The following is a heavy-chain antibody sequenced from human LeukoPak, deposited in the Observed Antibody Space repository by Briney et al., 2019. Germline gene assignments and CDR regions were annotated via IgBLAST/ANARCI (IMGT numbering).Heavy chain of an antibody. Sequence: GGSLRLSCAASGFTFSSYSMNWVRQAPGKGLECVSSISSSSSYIYYADSVKGRFTISRDNAKNSLYLQMNSLRAEDTAVYYCAILPAPLTMAPMGVWGKGTTVTVSS. J-gene: IGHJ6*04. CDR3: AILPAPLTMAPMGV. CDR1: GFTFSSYS. V-gene: IGHV3-21*01. CDR2: ISSSSSYI. D-gene: IGHD4/OR15-4a*01.